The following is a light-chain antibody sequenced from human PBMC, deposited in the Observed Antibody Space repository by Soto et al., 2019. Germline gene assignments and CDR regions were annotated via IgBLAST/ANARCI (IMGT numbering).Light chain of an antibody. Sequence: SYELTQPPSVSVAPGQTASITCGGTNIGIKSVHWYQQKPGQAPVLVVFDDSDRPSGIPGGFSGSNFGNTATLTIYSVEAGDEADYYCQVWDTSSDHRGVFGGGTKLTVL. J-gene: IGLJ2*01. CDR3: QVWDTSSDHRGV. CDR2: DDS. V-gene: IGLV3-21*02. CDR1: NIGIKS.